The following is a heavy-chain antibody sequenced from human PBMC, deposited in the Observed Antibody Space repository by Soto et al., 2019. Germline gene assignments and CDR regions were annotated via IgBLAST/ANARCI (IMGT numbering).Heavy chain of an antibody. D-gene: IGHD4-17*01. J-gene: IGHJ4*02. CDR1: GFTFGDYA. CDR3: TRDGGHPDYGDYVWGKTFDY. Sequence: GGSLRLSCTASGFTFGDYAMSWFRQAPGKGLEWVGFIRSKAYGGTTEYAASVKGRFTISRDDSKSIAYPQMNSLKTEDTAVYYCTRDGGHPDYGDYVWGKTFDYWGQGTLVTVSS. CDR2: IRSKAYGGTT. V-gene: IGHV3-49*03.